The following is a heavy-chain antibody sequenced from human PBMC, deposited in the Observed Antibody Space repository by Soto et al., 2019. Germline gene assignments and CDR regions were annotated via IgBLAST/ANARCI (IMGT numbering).Heavy chain of an antibody. CDR1: GFTFSSYA. CDR2: ISGSAGSI. Sequence: EVQLLESGGGLVQPGGSLRLSCAASGFTFSSYAMSWFPQAQGRGLEGVSAISGSAGSIYNANSVKSRFTISRDSSKNTLYLQMTSLRAEDTAVYYCANPKLRYFDWLFRYWGQGTLVTVSS. CDR3: ANPKLRYFDWLFRY. V-gene: IGHV3-23*01. D-gene: IGHD3-9*01. J-gene: IGHJ4*02.